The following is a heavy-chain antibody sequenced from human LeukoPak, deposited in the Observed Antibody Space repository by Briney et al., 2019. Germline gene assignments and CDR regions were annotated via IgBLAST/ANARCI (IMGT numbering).Heavy chain of an antibody. CDR1: GFIFSSYD. J-gene: IGHJ4*02. V-gene: IGHV3-48*03. Sequence: GGSLRLSCAVSGFIFSSYDMNWVRQAPGKGLEWVSFISTRGNSIYYADSVKGRFTISRDNAKNSLYLQMNSLRVEDTAVYYCARATHPRTLGDNYYLDSWGQGTLLSVSS. CDR2: ISTRGNSI. D-gene: IGHD1-1*01. CDR3: ARATHPRTLGDNYYLDS.